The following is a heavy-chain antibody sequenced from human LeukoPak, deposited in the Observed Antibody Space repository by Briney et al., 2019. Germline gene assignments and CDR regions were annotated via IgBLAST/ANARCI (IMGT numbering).Heavy chain of an antibody. CDR2: ISSGSSTI. CDR1: GFTFSDYS. CDR3: TRIFYYETGGYYPDH. V-gene: IGHV3-48*01. D-gene: IGHD3-22*01. J-gene: IGHJ4*02. Sequence: QPGGSLRLSCAASGFTFSDYSMNWVRQAPGKGLEWVSYISSGSSTIYYADSVKGRFTISRDEPKNSLYLQMNSLKTEDTAVYYCTRIFYYETGGYYPDHWGQGTLVTVSS.